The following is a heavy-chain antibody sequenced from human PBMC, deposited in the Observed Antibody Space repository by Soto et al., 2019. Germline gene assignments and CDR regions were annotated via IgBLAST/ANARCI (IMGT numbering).Heavy chain of an antibody. Sequence: SVKVSCKASGGTFSSYAISWVRQAPGQGLEWMGGIIPIFGTASYAQKFQGRVTITADKSTSTAYMELSSLRSEDTAVYYCASNSGGYCSSTSCYGDYYYYGMDVWGQGTTVTVSS. CDR3: ASNSGGYCSSTSCYGDYYYYGMDV. CDR1: GGTFSSYA. V-gene: IGHV1-69*06. CDR2: IIPIFGTA. J-gene: IGHJ6*02. D-gene: IGHD2-2*03.